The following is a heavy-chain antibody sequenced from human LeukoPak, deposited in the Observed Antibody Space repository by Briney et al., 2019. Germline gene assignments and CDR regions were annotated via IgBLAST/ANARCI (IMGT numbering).Heavy chain of an antibody. CDR1: GGSFSGYY. CDR3: ARSSPIYDFWSGYPNWFDP. CDR2: INHSGNT. Sequence: SETLSLTCGVSGGSFSGYYWTWIRQLPGKGLEWMGEINHSGNTIYNPSLKSRVTISVDTSKNQFSLKLSSVTAADTAVYYCARSSPIYDFWSGYPNWFDPWGQGTLVTVSS. J-gene: IGHJ5*02. D-gene: IGHD3-3*01. V-gene: IGHV4-34*01.